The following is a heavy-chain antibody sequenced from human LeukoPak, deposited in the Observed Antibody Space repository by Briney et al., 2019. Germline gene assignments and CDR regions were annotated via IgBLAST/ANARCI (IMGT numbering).Heavy chain of an antibody. J-gene: IGHJ6*03. CDR3: AREPAIAAAGTGYYYYYMDV. V-gene: IGHV1-46*01. D-gene: IGHD6-13*01. CDR2: INPSGGST. CDR1: GYTFTSYY. Sequence: ASVKVSCKASGYTFTSYYMHWVRQAPGQGLEWMGIINPSGGSTSYAQKFQGRVTMTRDTSTSTVYMERSSLRSEDTAVYYCAREPAIAAAGTGYYYYYMDVWGKGTTVTVSS.